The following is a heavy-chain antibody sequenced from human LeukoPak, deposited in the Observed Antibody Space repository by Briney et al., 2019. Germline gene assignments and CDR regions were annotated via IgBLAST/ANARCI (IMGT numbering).Heavy chain of an antibody. CDR3: AELGITMIGGV. CDR1: GFTFSDYY. CDR2: ISSSGNTT. V-gene: IGHV3-11*04. D-gene: IGHD3-10*02. J-gene: IGHJ6*04. Sequence: AGGSLRLSCAASGFTFSDYYMSWIRQAPGKGLECISYISSSGNTTYYADSVKGRFTISRDNSKNTLYLQMNSLRAEDTVVYYCAELGITMIGGVWGKGTTVTISS.